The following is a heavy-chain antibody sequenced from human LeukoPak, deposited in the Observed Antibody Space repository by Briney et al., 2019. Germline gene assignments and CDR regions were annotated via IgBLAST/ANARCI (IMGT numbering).Heavy chain of an antibody. V-gene: IGHV3-21*01. CDR2: ISSSSYI. CDR3: ARSAPSYWPFDY. Sequence: GGSLRLSCAASGFTFSSYSMNWVRQAPGKGLEWVSSISSSSYIYYADSVKGRFTISRDNAKNSLYLQMNSLRAEDTAVYYCARSAPSYWPFDYWGQGTLVTVSS. J-gene: IGHJ4*02. D-gene: IGHD1-26*01. CDR1: GFTFSSYS.